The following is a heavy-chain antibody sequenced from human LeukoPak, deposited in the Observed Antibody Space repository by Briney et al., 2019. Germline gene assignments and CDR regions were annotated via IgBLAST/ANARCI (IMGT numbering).Heavy chain of an antibody. V-gene: IGHV3-15*01. Sequence: PGGSLRLSCAASAFTFSNALMTWVRQAPGKGLEWLGHIKSKSDGGTTGCAAPFKGRFTISRDDSKNTLYLQMNSLKAEDTAVYYCTTWDGVDWGQGTMVTVSS. D-gene: IGHD1-26*01. CDR3: TTWDGVD. CDR2: IKSKSDGGTT. CDR1: AFTFSNAL. J-gene: IGHJ3*01.